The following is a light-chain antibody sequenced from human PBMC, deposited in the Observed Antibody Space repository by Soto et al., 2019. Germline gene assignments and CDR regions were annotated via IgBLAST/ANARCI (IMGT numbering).Light chain of an antibody. Sequence: TQLPGTLTLLHGQRANLSCRDSQTASSNYLAWCQQRPGQAPRFLSLGASTRAGGIPDSFSGSGFGTVFTLTISLLESEDSAVYFCPQHTGIPTTSGQGT. CDR3: PQHTGIPTT. CDR1: QTASSNY. CDR2: GAS. J-gene: IGKJ5*01. V-gene: IGKV3-20*01.